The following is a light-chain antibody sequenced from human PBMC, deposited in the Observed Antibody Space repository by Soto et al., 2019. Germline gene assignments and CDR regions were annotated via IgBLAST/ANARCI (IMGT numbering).Light chain of an antibody. CDR2: DVS. CDR3: QQRSNWPPLS. J-gene: IGKJ4*01. V-gene: IGKV3-11*01. Sequence: EIVLTQSPAILSLSPGERATLSCRASQSVGNYLAWYQQKPGQAPRLLVYDVSDRATGIPARFSGSGSGTDFTLTISSLEPEDFAVYYCQQRSNWPPLSFGGGTKVDIK. CDR1: QSVGNY.